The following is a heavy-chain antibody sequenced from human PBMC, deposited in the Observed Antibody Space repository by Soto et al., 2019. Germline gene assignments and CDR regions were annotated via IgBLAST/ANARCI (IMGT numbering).Heavy chain of an antibody. CDR1: GGTFSSYT. V-gene: IGHV1-69*02. CDR3: ASLGYCSSTSCTFDY. CDR2: IIPILGIA. Sequence: SVKVSCKASGGTFSSYTISWVRQAPGQGLEWMGRIIPILGIANYAQKFKGRVTITADKSTSTAYMELSSLRSEDTAVYYCASLGYCSSTSCTFDYWGQGTLVTVSS. J-gene: IGHJ4*02. D-gene: IGHD2-2*01.